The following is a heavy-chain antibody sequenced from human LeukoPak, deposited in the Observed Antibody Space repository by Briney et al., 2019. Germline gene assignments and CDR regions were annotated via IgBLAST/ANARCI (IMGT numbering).Heavy chain of an antibody. J-gene: IGHJ2*01. Sequence: SETLSLTCTVSGGSISSYYWSWLRQPAGKGLEWIGRIYTSGSTNYNPSHKSRVTMSVDTSKNQFSLKLSSVTAADTAVYYCASGTTVTTNWYFDLWGRGTLVTVSS. CDR1: GGSISSYY. CDR3: ASGTTVTTNWYFDL. V-gene: IGHV4-4*07. CDR2: IYTSGST. D-gene: IGHD4-17*01.